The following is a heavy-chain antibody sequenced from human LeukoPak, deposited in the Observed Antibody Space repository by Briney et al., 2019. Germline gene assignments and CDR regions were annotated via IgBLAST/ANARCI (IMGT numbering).Heavy chain of an antibody. Sequence: ASVKVSCKASGYTFTSYDINWVRQATGQGLEWMGWMNPNSGNTGYAQKFQGRVTMTRNTSISTAYMELSSLRSEDTAVYYCARRPMVRGVIRSWDYYYYMDVWGKGTTVTISS. D-gene: IGHD3-10*01. V-gene: IGHV1-8*01. CDR1: GYTFTSYD. CDR3: ARRPMVRGVIRSWDYYYYMDV. CDR2: MNPNSGNT. J-gene: IGHJ6*03.